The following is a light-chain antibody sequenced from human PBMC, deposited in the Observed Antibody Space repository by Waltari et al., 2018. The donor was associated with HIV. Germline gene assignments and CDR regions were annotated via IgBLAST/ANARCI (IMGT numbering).Light chain of an antibody. CDR2: LEGGGSY. CDR3: ETWDSSTWV. J-gene: IGLJ3*02. V-gene: IGLV4-60*02. CDR1: SGHSSNI. Sequence: QPVLTQSSSASASLGSSVKLTCTLTSGHSSNIVAWHQQQPGKAPRYLMTLEGGGSYNKGSGVPDRFSGSSSGADRYLTISNLQFEDEADYYCETWDSSTWVFGGGTKLTVL.